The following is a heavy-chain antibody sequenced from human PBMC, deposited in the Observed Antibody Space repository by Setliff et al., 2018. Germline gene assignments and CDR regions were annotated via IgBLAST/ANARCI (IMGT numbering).Heavy chain of an antibody. CDR2: VGYNGDT. J-gene: IGHJ3*02. D-gene: IGHD1-26*01. CDR3: ARWGENSGRPDWRAFDT. CDR1: GGSINNYH. Sequence: SETLSLTCTVSGGSINNYHWNWIRQPPGKGLEWIGYVGYNGDTHYNPSLNSRVTMSVDTSKNQFSLKLTSVSAADTAVYYCARWGENSGRPDWRAFDTWGQGTMVTVSS. V-gene: IGHV4-59*01.